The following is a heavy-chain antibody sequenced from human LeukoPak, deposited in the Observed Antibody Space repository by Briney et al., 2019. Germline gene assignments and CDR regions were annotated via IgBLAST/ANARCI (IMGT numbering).Heavy chain of an antibody. D-gene: IGHD3-10*01. CDR3: ARAKPKNMVRGLIMRRESRYYFDY. Sequence: GGSLRLSCAASGFTVSSNYMSWVRQAPGQGLEWVSVIYSGGSTYYPDSVKGRFTISRDNSKSTLYIQMNSLRAEDTAVYYCARAKPKNMVRGLIMRRESRYYFDYWGQGTLVTVSS. CDR1: GFTVSSNY. J-gene: IGHJ4*02. CDR2: IYSGGST. V-gene: IGHV3-53*01.